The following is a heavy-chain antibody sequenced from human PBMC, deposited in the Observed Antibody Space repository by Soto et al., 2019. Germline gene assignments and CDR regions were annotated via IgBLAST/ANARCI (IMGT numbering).Heavy chain of an antibody. V-gene: IGHV1-8*01. D-gene: IGHD3-3*01. J-gene: IGHJ6*02. CDR1: GYTFTSYD. Sequence: ASVKVSCKASGYTFTSYDINWVRQATGQGLEWMGWMNPNSGNTGYAQKFQGRVTMTRNTSISTAYMELSSLRSEDTAVYYCARGLMMYYDFWSGYYVRPYYHMDLWGQGTTVTVSS. CDR3: ARGLMMYYDFWSGYYVRPYYHMDL. CDR2: MNPNSGNT.